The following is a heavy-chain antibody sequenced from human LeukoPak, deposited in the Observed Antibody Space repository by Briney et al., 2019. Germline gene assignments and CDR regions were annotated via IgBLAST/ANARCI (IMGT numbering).Heavy chain of an antibody. J-gene: IGHJ4*02. D-gene: IGHD3-16*01. Sequence: GESLKISCKGSGYNFTSYWIGWVRQMPGKGLEWMGIIYPGASDTRYSPSFQGQVTISAGKSNSTAYLQWSSLKASDTAMYYCARSAVQGGVWVWGQGTLVTVSS. CDR3: ARSAVQGGVWV. V-gene: IGHV5-51*01. CDR1: GYNFTSYW. CDR2: IYPGASDT.